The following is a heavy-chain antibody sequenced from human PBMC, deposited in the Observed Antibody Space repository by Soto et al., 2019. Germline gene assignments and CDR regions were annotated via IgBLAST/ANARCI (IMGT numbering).Heavy chain of an antibody. CDR1: GFTFGSHA. CDR2: ISGSVGST. V-gene: IGHV3-23*01. Sequence: GGSLRLSCVTSGFTFGSHAMSWVRQAPGKGLEWVSAISGSVGSTFYADSVRGRFTISRDNPKNTLSLQMDSLRPEDTAVYYCAKHHCSSSSCIKYFDLWGQGTLVTVSS. D-gene: IGHD2-2*01. CDR3: AKHHCSSSSCIKYFDL. J-gene: IGHJ4*02.